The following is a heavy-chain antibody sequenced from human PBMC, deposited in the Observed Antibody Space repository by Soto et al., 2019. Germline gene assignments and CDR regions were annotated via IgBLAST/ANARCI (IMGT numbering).Heavy chain of an antibody. CDR3: ARDHRYNWNDEGWFDP. Sequence: QVQLVQSGAEVKKPGASVKVSCKASGYMFSTYDINWVRQAPGQGLEWMGGLNPNRGNTGYAQKFQGRVTMTRNTSINTAYMELSSLGSDDTAVYYCARDHRYNWNDEGWFDPWGQGTLVTVSS. CDR2: LNPNRGNT. D-gene: IGHD1-20*01. J-gene: IGHJ5*02. V-gene: IGHV1-8*01. CDR1: GYMFSTYD.